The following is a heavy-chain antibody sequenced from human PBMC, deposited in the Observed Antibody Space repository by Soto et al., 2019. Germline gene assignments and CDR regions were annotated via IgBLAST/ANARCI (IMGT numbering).Heavy chain of an antibody. CDR2: ISGSGGIT. CDR1: GFTFSSYA. Sequence: EVQLLESGGGLVQPGGSLRLSCAASGFTFSSYAMSWVRQAPGKGLEWVSGISGSGGITYYADSVKGRFTISRDNSQNTLYLQVRSLRANDTPVYYCAKDPRYYDFWAGYPSPYYFYYMDVLGKGTPVTVSS. V-gene: IGHV3-23*01. J-gene: IGHJ6*03. CDR3: AKDPRYYDFWAGYPSPYYFYYMDV. D-gene: IGHD3-3*01.